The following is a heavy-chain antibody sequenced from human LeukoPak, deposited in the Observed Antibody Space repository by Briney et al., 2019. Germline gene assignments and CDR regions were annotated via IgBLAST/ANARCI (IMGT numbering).Heavy chain of an antibody. CDR2: IYYSGST. Sequence: SETLSLTCTVSGDSISSSSYFWGWIRQPPGKGLEWIGSIYYSGSTYYNPSLRSRVTISVDTSKNQFSLKLSSVTAADTAVYYCAVDYGDYGFDYWGQGTLVTVSS. CDR3: AVDYGDYGFDY. CDR1: GDSISSSSYF. V-gene: IGHV4-39*07. J-gene: IGHJ4*02. D-gene: IGHD4-17*01.